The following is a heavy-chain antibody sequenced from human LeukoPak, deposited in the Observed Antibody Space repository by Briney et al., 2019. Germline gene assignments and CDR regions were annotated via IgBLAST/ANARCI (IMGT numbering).Heavy chain of an antibody. CDR2: INPNSGGT. CDR1: GYTFTGYN. Sequence: ASVKVSCKSSGYTFTGYNINWLPQAPGQGAEWMGWINPNSGGTNYAQKFQGRVTMTRDTSISTAYMELSRLRSDDTAVYYCARDGHFDHWGQGTLVTVSS. J-gene: IGHJ4*02. CDR3: ARDGHFDH. V-gene: IGHV1-2*02.